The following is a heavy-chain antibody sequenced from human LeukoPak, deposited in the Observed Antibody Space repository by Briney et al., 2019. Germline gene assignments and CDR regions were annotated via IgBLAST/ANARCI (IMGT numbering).Heavy chain of an antibody. D-gene: IGHD3-10*01. CDR2: IRYDGSNK. V-gene: IGHV3-30*02. Sequence: GGSLRLSCAASGFTFSSYGMHWVRQAPGKGLERVAFIRYDGSNKYYADSVKGRFTISRDNSKNTLYLQMNSLRAEDTAVYYCARDRSLLVYYGSGPNGFDPWGQGTLVTVSS. J-gene: IGHJ5*02. CDR3: ARDRSLLVYYGSGPNGFDP. CDR1: GFTFSSYG.